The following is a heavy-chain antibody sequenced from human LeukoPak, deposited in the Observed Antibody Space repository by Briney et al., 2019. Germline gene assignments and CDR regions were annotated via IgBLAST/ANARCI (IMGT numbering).Heavy chain of an antibody. J-gene: IGHJ6*03. CDR2: IYYSGST. D-gene: IGHD3-9*01. CDR1: GGSISSYY. V-gene: IGHV4-59*01. Sequence: SETLSLTCTVSGGSISSYYWSWIRQPPGKGLEWIGYIYYSGSTNYNPSLKSRVTISVDTSKNQFSLKLSSVTAADTAVYYCATSFQLRYFDWFSSPKNYYYMDVWGKGTTVTISS. CDR3: ATSFQLRYFDWFSSPKNYYYMDV.